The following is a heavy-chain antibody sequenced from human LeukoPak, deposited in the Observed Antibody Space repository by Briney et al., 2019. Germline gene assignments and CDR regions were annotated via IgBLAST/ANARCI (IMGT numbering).Heavy chain of an antibody. J-gene: IGHJ6*03. CDR3: AREGHDYYYYYYMDV. Sequence: GASVKVSCKASGYTFTSYDINWVRQAIGQGLEWMGWMNPNSGNTGYAQKFQGRVTMTRNTSISTAYMELSSLRSGDTAVYYCAREGHDYYYYYYMDVWGKGTTVTVSS. CDR1: GYTFTSYD. V-gene: IGHV1-8*01. CDR2: MNPNSGNT.